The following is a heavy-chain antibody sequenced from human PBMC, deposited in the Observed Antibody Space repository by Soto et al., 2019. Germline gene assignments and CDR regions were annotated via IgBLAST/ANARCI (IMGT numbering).Heavy chain of an antibody. CDR3: ARAKSYHDAFDI. Sequence: GGSLRLSCAASGFTFSSYEMNWVRQAAGKGLEWVSYISTYSSTIYYADSVKGRFTISRDNAKNSLYLQMNSLKTEDTAVYYCARAKSYHDAFDIWGQGTMVTVSS. J-gene: IGHJ3*02. V-gene: IGHV3-48*03. D-gene: IGHD1-26*01. CDR2: ISTYSSTI. CDR1: GFTFSSYE.